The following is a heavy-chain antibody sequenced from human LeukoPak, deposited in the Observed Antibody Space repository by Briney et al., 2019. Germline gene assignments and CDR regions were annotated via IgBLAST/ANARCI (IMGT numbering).Heavy chain of an antibody. Sequence: GGSLRLSCAASGFTFSSYGMHWVRQAPGKGLEWVAVISYDGSNKYYADSVKGRFTISRDNSKNTLYLQMNSLRAEDTAVYYCAKSGTTYYYDSSGYYLDDWGQGTLVTVSS. CDR2: ISYDGSNK. V-gene: IGHV3-30*18. D-gene: IGHD3-22*01. J-gene: IGHJ4*02. CDR3: AKSGTTYYYDSSGYYLDD. CDR1: GFTFSSYG.